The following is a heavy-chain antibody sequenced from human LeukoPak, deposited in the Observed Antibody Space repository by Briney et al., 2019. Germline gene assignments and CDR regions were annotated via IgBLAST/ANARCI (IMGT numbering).Heavy chain of an antibody. CDR2: INPNSGGT. CDR3: ARVRSRTYDYGDYVDNWFDP. D-gene: IGHD4-17*01. J-gene: IGHJ5*02. V-gene: IGHV1-2*02. Sequence: GASVKVSCKASGYTFTGYYMHWVRQAPGQGLEWMGWINPNSGGTNYAQKFQGSVTMTRDTSISTAYMELSRLRSDDTAVYYCARVRSRTYDYGDYVDNWFDPWGQGTLVTVSS. CDR1: GYTFTGYY.